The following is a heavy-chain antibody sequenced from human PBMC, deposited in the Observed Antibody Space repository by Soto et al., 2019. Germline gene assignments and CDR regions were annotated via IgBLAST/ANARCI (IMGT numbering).Heavy chain of an antibody. CDR2: MNPNSGNT. D-gene: IGHD3-3*01. CDR1: GYTFTSYD. J-gene: IGHJ3*02. Sequence: ASVKVSCKASGYTFTSYDINWVRQATGQGLEWMGWMNPNSGNTGYAQKFQGRVTMTRNTSISTAYMELSSLRSEDTAVYYCARVKAFYYDFWSGYWAANDAFDIWGQGTMVTVSS. V-gene: IGHV1-8*01. CDR3: ARVKAFYYDFWSGYWAANDAFDI.